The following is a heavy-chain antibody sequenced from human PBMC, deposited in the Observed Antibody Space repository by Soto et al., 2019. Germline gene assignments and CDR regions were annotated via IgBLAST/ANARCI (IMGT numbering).Heavy chain of an antibody. J-gene: IGHJ2*01. V-gene: IGHV4-59*01. CDR1: GGSISSYY. Sequence: QVQLQESGPGLVKPSETLSLTCTVSGGSISSYYWSWIRQPPGKGLEWIGYIYYSGSTNYNPSLKSRVTISVDTSKNQSSLKRSSVTAADTAVYYCARSGGNAGYGYFDLWGRGTLVTVSS. D-gene: IGHD3-16*01. CDR3: ARSGGNAGYGYFDL. CDR2: IYYSGST.